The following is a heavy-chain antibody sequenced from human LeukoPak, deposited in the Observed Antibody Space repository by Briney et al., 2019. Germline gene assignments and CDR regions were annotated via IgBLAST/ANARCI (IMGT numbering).Heavy chain of an antibody. D-gene: IGHD1-26*01. CDR3: TRGGSYAPLDY. CDR1: GFTFSSSA. J-gene: IGHJ4*02. CDR2: INSGGDDT. V-gene: IGHV3-23*01. Sequence: GGSLRLSCAASGFTFSSSAMTWVRQAPGKGLEWVSAINSGGDDTVHADSVKGRLTISRDNSKNILYLQMNSLRAEDTAKYYCTRGGSYAPLDYWGQGTLVTASS.